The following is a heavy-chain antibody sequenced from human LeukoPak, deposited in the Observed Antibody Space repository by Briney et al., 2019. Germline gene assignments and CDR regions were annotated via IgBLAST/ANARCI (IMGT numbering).Heavy chain of an antibody. CDR3: ARRVTGRGTYYFDY. V-gene: IGHV4-59*08. CDR1: GGSISTYY. Sequence: SETLSLTCTVSGGSISTYYWTWMRQPREKGLEWIGYIYYSGNTNYNPALQSRVTISLDTSKNQFSLKLNSVTAADTAVYYCARRVTGRGTYYFDYWGQGSLVTVSS. J-gene: IGHJ4*02. CDR2: IYYSGNT. D-gene: IGHD3-16*01.